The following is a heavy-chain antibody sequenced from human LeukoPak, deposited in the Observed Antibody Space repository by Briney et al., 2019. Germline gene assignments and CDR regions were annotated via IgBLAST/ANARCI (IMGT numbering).Heavy chain of an antibody. D-gene: IGHD3-22*01. CDR1: GGSISSGDYY. Sequence: SQTLSLTCTVSGGSISSGDYYWSWIRQPPGKGLEWIGYIYYSGSTYYNPSLKSRVTISIDKSKNQFFLNLSSVTAADTAVYYCAGLVGRYSSGLYYYYFDYWGQGTLVTVSS. CDR3: AGLVGRYSSGLYYYYFDY. J-gene: IGHJ4*02. V-gene: IGHV4-30-4*01. CDR2: IYYSGST.